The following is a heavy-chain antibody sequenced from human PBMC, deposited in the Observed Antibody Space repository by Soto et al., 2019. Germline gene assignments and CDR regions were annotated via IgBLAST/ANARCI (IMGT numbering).Heavy chain of an antibody. J-gene: IGHJ3*01. CDR3: ARDRGRSGSYYDGRHALWVH. CDR1: GYTFTSYY. V-gene: IGHV1-46*01. Sequence: ASVKVSCKASGYTFTSYYMHWVRQAPGQGLEWMGIINPSGGSTSYAQKLQGRVTMTRDTSTSTVYMELSGLRSEDTAVYYCARDRGRSGSYYDGRHALWVHWGQGTMVTV. CDR2: INPSGGST. D-gene: IGHD1-26*01.